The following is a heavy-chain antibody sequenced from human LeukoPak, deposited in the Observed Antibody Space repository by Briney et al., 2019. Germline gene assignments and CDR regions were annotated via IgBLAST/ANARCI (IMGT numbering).Heavy chain of an antibody. J-gene: IGHJ4*02. D-gene: IGHD6-13*01. Sequence: GSLRLSCAASGFTFSSYGMHWVRQAPGKGLEWVAFIRYDGSNKYYADSVKGRFTISRDNSKNTLYLQMNSLRAEDTAVYYCAKDISSSWYGDYFDYWGQGTLVTVSS. CDR3: AKDISSSWYGDYFDY. CDR2: IRYDGSNK. CDR1: GFTFSSYG. V-gene: IGHV3-30*02.